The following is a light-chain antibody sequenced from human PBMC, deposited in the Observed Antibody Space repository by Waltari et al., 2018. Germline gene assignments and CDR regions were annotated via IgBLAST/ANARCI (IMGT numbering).Light chain of an antibody. CDR1: QSILTW. CDR3: QQYNTYSPGPT. V-gene: IGKV1-5*03. J-gene: IGKJ4*01. CDR2: KAS. Sequence: DIQMTQSPSTQSASVGDRVTITCRASQSILTWLAWYQQKPGKAPRLLMYKASSLQSGVPSRFSGSGAGTEFTLTISSLQPDDFATYYCQQYNTYSPGPTFGGGTKVEIK.